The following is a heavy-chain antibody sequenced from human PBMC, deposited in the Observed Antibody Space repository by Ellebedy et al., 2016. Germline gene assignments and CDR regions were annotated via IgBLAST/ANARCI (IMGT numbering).Heavy chain of an antibody. CDR3: ARDHFRFSYYYYYYMDV. D-gene: IGHD1-14*01. Sequence: ASVKVSCXASGYTFTSYDINWVRQATGQGLEWMGWMNPNSGNTGYAQKFQGRVTMTRNTSISTAYMELSSLRSEDTAVYYCARDHFRFSYYYYYYMDVWGKGTTVTVSS. V-gene: IGHV1-8*01. CDR1: GYTFTSYD. CDR2: MNPNSGNT. J-gene: IGHJ6*03.